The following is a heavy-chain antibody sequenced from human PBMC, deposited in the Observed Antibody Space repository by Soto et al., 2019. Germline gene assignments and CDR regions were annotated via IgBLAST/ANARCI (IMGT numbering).Heavy chain of an antibody. CDR2: IYYSGST. CDR1: GGSISSSSYY. CDR3: ATAAPLPTIPNYYYYGMDV. J-gene: IGHJ6*02. V-gene: IGHV4-39*01. Sequence: QLQLQESGPGLVKPSETLSLTCTVSGGSISSSSYYWGWIRQPPGKGLEWIGSIYYSGSTYYNPSLRSRVTIAVDTSKNQFSLKLSSVTAADTAVYYCATAAPLPTIPNYYYYGMDVWGQGTTVTVSS. D-gene: IGHD5-12*01.